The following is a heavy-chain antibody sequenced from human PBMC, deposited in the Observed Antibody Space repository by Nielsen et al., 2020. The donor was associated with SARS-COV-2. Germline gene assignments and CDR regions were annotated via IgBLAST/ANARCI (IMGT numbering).Heavy chain of an antibody. D-gene: IGHD2-8*02. CDR1: GFTVSSNY. CDR3: ARVRSFGGVDC. J-gene: IGHJ4*02. Sequence: GGSLRLSCAASGFTVSSNYMSWVRQAPGKGLEWVSILYSGGNTYYTESVKGRFTISRDDSKNTLYLQINSLRVDDTAAYYCARVRSFGGVDCWGQGTLVTVSS. V-gene: IGHV3-53*01. CDR2: LYSGGNT.